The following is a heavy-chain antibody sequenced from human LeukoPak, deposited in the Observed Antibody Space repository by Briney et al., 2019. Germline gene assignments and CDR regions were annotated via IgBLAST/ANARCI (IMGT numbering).Heavy chain of an antibody. D-gene: IGHD6-13*01. J-gene: IGHJ4*02. CDR2: IYHSGST. Sequence: SETLSLTCTVSGYSISSGYYWGWIRQPPGKGLEWIGSIYHSGSTYYNPSLKSRVTISVDTSKNQFSLKLSSVTAADTAVYYCARECSQCGSNLGDYWGQGTLVTVSS. CDR3: ARECSQCGSNLGDY. V-gene: IGHV4-38-2*02. CDR1: GYSISSGYY.